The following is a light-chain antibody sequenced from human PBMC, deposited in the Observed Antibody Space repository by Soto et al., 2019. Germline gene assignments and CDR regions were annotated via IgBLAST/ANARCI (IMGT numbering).Light chain of an antibody. Sequence: QSALTQPASVSGSLGQSITISCTGISSDVGGYNYVSWFQQHPGKAPKLIIYDVSNRPSGVSNRFSGSKSGNTAALTISGLQPEDEADYYCSSYRTSRTLGIFGGGTQLTVL. V-gene: IGLV2-14*01. J-gene: IGLJ2*01. CDR2: DVS. CDR1: SSDVGGYNY. CDR3: SSYRTSRTLGI.